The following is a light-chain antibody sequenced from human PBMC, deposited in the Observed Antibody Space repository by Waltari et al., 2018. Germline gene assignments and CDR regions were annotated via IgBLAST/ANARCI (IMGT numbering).Light chain of an antibody. J-gene: IGKJ2*01. CDR3: QQYGSSVLYT. CDR2: GAS. V-gene: IGKV3-20*01. CDR1: QSLTKRY. Sequence: VLTQSPATLSLSPGERATLPCRASQSLTKRYLAWYQQKPGQAPRLLIYGASSRAAGIPDRFSGSGSGTDFTLTISRLEPEDFAVYYCQQYGSSVLYTFGQGTKLEIK.